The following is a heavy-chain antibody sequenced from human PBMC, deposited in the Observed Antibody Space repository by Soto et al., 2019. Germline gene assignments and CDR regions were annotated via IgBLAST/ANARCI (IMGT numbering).Heavy chain of an antibody. CDR1: GGTFSSYT. J-gene: IGHJ5*02. Sequence: SVKVSCKASGGTFSSYTISWVRQAPGQGLEWMGRIIPILGIANYAQKFQGRVTITADKSTSTAYMELSSLRSEDTAVYYCARDGHYDYVWGSIRPTWFDPWGQGTLVTVSS. V-gene: IGHV1-69*04. D-gene: IGHD3-16*01. CDR3: ARDGHYDYVWGSIRPTWFDP. CDR2: IIPILGIA.